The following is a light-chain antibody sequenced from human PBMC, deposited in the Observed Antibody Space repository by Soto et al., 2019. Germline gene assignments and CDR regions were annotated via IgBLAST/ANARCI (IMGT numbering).Light chain of an antibody. CDR1: ESINRR. V-gene: IGKV1-5*03. CDR3: QRFDTSNAMYF. Sequence: DIPMTQSPSTLSASVGDRVTITCRASESINRRLAWYQQKPGSAPKLLIYKSSTLESGVPSGFSGSGYGTEFTLTISGLQPDDFATYYCQRFDTSNAMYFFGPGTKVDIK. J-gene: IGKJ2*01. CDR2: KSS.